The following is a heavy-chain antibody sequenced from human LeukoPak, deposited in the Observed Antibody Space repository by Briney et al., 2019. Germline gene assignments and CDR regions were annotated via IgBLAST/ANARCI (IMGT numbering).Heavy chain of an antibody. Sequence: PGRSLRLSCAASGFTFSSYAMHWVSQAPGKGLEWVAVISYDGSNKYYADSVKGRFTISRDNSKNTLYLQMNSLRAEDTAVYYCARGDYDILTGYSYWGQGTLVTVSS. CDR3: ARGDYDILTGYSY. D-gene: IGHD3-9*01. CDR2: ISYDGSNK. CDR1: GFTFSSYA. J-gene: IGHJ4*02. V-gene: IGHV3-30*04.